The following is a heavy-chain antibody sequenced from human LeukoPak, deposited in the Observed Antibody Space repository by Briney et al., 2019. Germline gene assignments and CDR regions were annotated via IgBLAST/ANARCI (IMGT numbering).Heavy chain of an antibody. CDR3: ARMSGYNFKDFYYYYMDV. CDR1: GGSISSYY. CDR2: IYYSGST. D-gene: IGHD5-24*01. J-gene: IGHJ6*03. V-gene: IGHV4-59*01. Sequence: SETLSLTCTVSGGSISSYYWSWIRQPPGKGLEWIGYIYYSGSTNYNPSLKSRVTISVDTSKNQFSLNLSSVTAADTAVYYCARMSGYNFKDFYYYYMDVWGKGTTVTLSS.